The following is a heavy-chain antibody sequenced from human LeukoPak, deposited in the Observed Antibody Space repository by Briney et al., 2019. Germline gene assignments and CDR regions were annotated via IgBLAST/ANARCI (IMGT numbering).Heavy chain of an antibody. J-gene: IGHJ5*02. CDR2: ISQSGGRST. CDR1: GFTFSSYA. V-gene: IGHV3-23*01. Sequence: GGSLRLSCAASGFTFSSYAMTWVRQAPGKGLEWVSFISQSGGRSTDYAVSVKGRFTISRDNSKNTPYLQMNSLRAEDTAVYHCARDLGCSTTSCRYNWFDPWGQGTLVTVSS. D-gene: IGHD2-2*01. CDR3: ARDLGCSTTSCRYNWFDP.